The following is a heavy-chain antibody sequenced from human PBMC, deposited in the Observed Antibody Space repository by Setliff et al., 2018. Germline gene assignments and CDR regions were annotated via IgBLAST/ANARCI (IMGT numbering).Heavy chain of an antibody. D-gene: IGHD1-26*01. CDR1: GYTFVNYG. CDR3: ARFRVSSGGYNYYTMDV. Sequence: ASVKVSCKASGYTFVNYGINWVRQAPGQGLEWVGWIKTFSFKANYAQKFQDRVTITTDTSTTTVHMELRGLRFDDTATYYCARFRVSSGGYNYYTMDVWGQGTTVTVSS. CDR2: IKTFSFKA. J-gene: IGHJ6*02. V-gene: IGHV1-18*01.